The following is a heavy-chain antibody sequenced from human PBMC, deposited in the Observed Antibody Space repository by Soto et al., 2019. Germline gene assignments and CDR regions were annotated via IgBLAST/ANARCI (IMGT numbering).Heavy chain of an antibody. V-gene: IGHV3-23*01. J-gene: IGHJ6*02. CDR3: AKGLGSGTMYYYYGMDV. CDR1: GFTFSSYD. Sequence: PVGSLRLSCAASGFTFSSYDMSWVRQAPGKGLEWVSALSGSGGSTYYADSVKGRFTISRDNSKNTLYLQMNSLRAEDTAVYYCAKGLGSGTMYYYYGMDVWGQGTTVTVSS. D-gene: IGHD1-7*01. CDR2: LSGSGGST.